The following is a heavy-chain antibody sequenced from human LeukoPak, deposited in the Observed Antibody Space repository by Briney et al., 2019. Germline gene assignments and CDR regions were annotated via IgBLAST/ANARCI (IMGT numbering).Heavy chain of an antibody. CDR1: GFTFSSYS. CDR2: ISSSSSYI. Sequence: PGRSLRLSCAASGFTFSSYSMNWVRQAPGKGLEWVSSISSSSSYIYYADSVKGRFTTSRDNAKNSLYLQMNSLRAEDTAVYYCAREGRPYYDFWSGYYTYYYYYMDVWGKGTTVTVSS. J-gene: IGHJ6*03. D-gene: IGHD3-3*01. CDR3: AREGRPYYDFWSGYYTYYYYYMDV. V-gene: IGHV3-21*01.